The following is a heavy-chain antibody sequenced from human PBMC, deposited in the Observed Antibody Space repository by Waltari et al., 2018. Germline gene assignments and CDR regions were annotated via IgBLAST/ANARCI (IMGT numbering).Heavy chain of an antibody. Sequence: QVQLQESGPGLVKPSETLSLTCTVSGGSITGYYWSWLRQPPGKGLEWIGHIYYNGNTDYNPARKRRVTRSVETAKNQFSLKLSSVTAADTAVYYCAREIDGGNSRPYDYWGQGTLVTGSS. J-gene: IGHJ4*02. CDR2: IYYNGNT. V-gene: IGHV4-59*01. D-gene: IGHD4-17*01. CDR1: GGSITGYY. CDR3: AREIDGGNSRPYDY.